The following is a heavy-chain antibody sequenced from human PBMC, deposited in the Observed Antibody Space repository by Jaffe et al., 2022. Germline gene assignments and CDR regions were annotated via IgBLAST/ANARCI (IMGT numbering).Heavy chain of an antibody. V-gene: IGHV4-4*02. CDR1: GGSISSSNW. J-gene: IGHJ6*03. CDR3: AKTYYDILTGYPYYYYYYMDV. CDR2: IYHSGST. D-gene: IGHD3-9*01. Sequence: QVQLQESGPGLVKPSGTLSLTCAVSGGSISSSNWWSWVRQPPGKGLEWIGEIYHSGSTNYNPSLKSRVTISVDKSKNQFSLKLSSVTAADTAVYYCAKTYYDILTGYPYYYYYYMDVWGKGTTVTVSS.